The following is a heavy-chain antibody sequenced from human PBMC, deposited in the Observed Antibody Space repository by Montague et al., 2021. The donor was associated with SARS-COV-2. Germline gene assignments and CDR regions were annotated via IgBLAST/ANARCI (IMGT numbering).Heavy chain of an antibody. CDR3: ARAVRGVIILSPYYAMDV. J-gene: IGHJ6*02. CDR1: GGSFSAYY. V-gene: IGHV4-34*01. CDR2: INHSGST. Sequence: SETLSLTCAVYGGSFSAYYWNWIRQPPGKGLEWIGGINHSGSTNFNPSXXSRVTVSLDTSKNQFSLKLRSVTAADTAVYYCARAVRGVIILSPYYAMDVWGQGTSVTVSS. D-gene: IGHD3-10*01.